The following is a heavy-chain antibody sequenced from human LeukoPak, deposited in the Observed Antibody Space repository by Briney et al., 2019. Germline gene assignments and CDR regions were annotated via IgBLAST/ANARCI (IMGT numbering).Heavy chain of an antibody. CDR1: GGSISSGGYY. V-gene: IGHV4-30-2*01. CDR3: ARGTYYDFWSGYYRYNWFDP. Sequence: SQTLSLTCTVSGGSISSGGYYWSWIRQPPGKGLEWIGEINHSGSTNYNPSLKSRVTISVDTSKNQFSLKLSSVTAADTAVYYCARGTYYDFWSGYYRYNWFDPWGQGTLVTVSS. CDR2: INHSGST. J-gene: IGHJ5*02. D-gene: IGHD3-3*01.